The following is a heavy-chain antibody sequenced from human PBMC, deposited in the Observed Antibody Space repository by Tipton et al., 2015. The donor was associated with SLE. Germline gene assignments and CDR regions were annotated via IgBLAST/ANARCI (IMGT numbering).Heavy chain of an antibody. CDR1: GGSISSSSYY. D-gene: IGHD3-3*01. CDR3: ARHPSFTIFGVWGAFDI. CDR2: IYYSGST. J-gene: IGHJ3*02. Sequence: TLSLTCTVSGGSISSSSYYWGWIRQPPGKGLEWIGSIYYSGSTYYNPSLKSRVTISVDTSKNRFSLKLSSVTAADTAVYYCARHPSFTIFGVWGAFDIWGQGTMVTVSS. V-gene: IGHV4-39*01.